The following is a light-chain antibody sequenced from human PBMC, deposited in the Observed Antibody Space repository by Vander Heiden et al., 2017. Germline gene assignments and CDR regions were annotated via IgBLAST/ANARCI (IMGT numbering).Light chain of an antibody. CDR3: SSYTSSSTRV. Sequence: QSAPTQLASVSGSPGQSNTISCTGTSSDVGGYNYVSWYQQHPGKAPKLMIYDVSNRPSGVSNRFSGSKSGNTASLTISGLQAEDEADYYCSSYTSSSTRVFGTGTKVTVL. CDR1: SSDVGGYNY. V-gene: IGLV2-14*01. CDR2: DVS. J-gene: IGLJ1*01.